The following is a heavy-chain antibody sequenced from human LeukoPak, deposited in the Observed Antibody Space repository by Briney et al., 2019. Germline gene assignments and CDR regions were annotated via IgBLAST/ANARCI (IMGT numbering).Heavy chain of an antibody. D-gene: IGHD6-19*01. CDR1: GYTFTGYY. J-gene: IGHJ4*02. Sequence: ASVKVSCKASGYTFTGYYIHCGRRAPRQGLEWAGQINPIYGGTNYAQKFHGRVTMPRETSLSSAYMGLSRLTSDDTLAYYCARGAGRGIGVAGPGGWGQGTLVTVSS. CDR3: ARGAGRGIGVAGPGG. V-gene: IGHV1-2*05. CDR2: INPIYGGT.